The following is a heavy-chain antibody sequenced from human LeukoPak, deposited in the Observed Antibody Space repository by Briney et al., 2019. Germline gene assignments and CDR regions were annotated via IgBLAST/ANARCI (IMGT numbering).Heavy chain of an antibody. CDR3: ARGEAAAGRFDY. V-gene: IGHV1-18*01. CDR1: GYSFTSYD. Sequence: GASVKVSCKASGYSFTSYDINWVRQATGQGLEWMGWISAYNGNTNYAQKLQGRVTMTTDTSTSTAYMELRSLRSDDTAVYYCARGEAAAGRFDYWGQGTLVTVSS. J-gene: IGHJ4*02. D-gene: IGHD6-13*01. CDR2: ISAYNGNT.